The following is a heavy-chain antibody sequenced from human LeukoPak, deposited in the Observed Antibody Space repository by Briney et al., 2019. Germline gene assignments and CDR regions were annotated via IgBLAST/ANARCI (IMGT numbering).Heavy chain of an antibody. J-gene: IGHJ6*02. Sequence: PSETLSLTCAVYGGSLSGYYWSWVRQPPGKGLEWIGEINHSGSTNYNPSLKSLVTISVDTSKNQFSLKLSSVTAAYTAVYYCARGFLSVAGYYYYGMDVWGQGTTVTVSS. CDR1: GGSLSGYY. CDR2: INHSGST. V-gene: IGHV4-34*01. CDR3: ARGFLSVAGYYYYGMDV. D-gene: IGHD6-19*01.